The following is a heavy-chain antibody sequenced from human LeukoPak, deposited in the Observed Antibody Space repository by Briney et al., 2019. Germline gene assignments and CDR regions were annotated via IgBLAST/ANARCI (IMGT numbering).Heavy chain of an antibody. Sequence: SETLSLTCTVSGDSISSGDYYWTWIRQHPGKGLEWIGCIYYSGSTYYNLSLKSRVIISADTSKNHFSLKLSSVTAADTAVYYCARVREASIAPFFDYWGQGILVTVSS. CDR2: IYYSGST. V-gene: IGHV4-31*03. D-gene: IGHD6-13*01. J-gene: IGHJ4*02. CDR3: ARVREASIAPFFDY. CDR1: GDSISSGDYY.